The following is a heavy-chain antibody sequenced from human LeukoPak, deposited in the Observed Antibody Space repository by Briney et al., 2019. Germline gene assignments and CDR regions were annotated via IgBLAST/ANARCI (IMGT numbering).Heavy chain of an antibody. CDR3: ARGVPTDYYDSSGYYIPFDY. Sequence: ASVKVSCKASGYTFTGYYMHWVRQAPGQGLEWMGWINPNSGGTNYAQKLQGRVTMTTDTSTSTAYMELRSLRSDDTAVYYCARGVPTDYYDSSGYYIPFDYWGQGTLVTVSS. V-gene: IGHV1-2*02. CDR2: INPNSGGT. J-gene: IGHJ4*02. D-gene: IGHD3-22*01. CDR1: GYTFTGYY.